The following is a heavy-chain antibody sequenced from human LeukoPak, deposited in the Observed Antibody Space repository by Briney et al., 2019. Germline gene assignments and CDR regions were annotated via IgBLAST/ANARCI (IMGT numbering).Heavy chain of an antibody. CDR3: ARAWEANCGSPSCYGFDY. J-gene: IGHJ4*02. D-gene: IGHD2-2*01. CDR1: GYPFTNYG. CDR2: ISAYNGNT. V-gene: IGHV1-18*01. Sequence: AASVKVSCKASGYPFTNYGITWVRQAPGQGLEWMGWISAYNGNTNYAQKFQGRVTVTTDTSTSTAYMELMNLRSDDTAVYYCARAWEANCGSPSCYGFDYWGQGILVAVSS.